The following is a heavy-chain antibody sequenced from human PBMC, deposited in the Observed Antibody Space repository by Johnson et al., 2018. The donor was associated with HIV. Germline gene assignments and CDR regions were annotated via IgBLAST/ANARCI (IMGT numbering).Heavy chain of an antibody. V-gene: IGHV3-13*01. D-gene: IGHD5-18*01. CDR1: GFSFSTYD. Sequence: VQLVESGGGLIQPGGSLRISCAASGFSFSTYDMHWVRQPTGKGLEWVSGIGTGGDTYYPDSVKGRFTISRDNSKNTLYLQMNSLRAEDTAVYYCAKVDTAMVNAFDIWGQGTMVTVSS. CDR2: IGTGGDT. CDR3: AKVDTAMVNAFDI. J-gene: IGHJ3*02.